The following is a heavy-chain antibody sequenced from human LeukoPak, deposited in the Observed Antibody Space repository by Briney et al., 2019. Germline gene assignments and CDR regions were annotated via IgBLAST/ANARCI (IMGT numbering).Heavy chain of an antibody. D-gene: IGHD2-21*02. J-gene: IGHJ6*02. CDR2: MNPNSGNT. CDR3: ARENIVVVTVGMDV. V-gene: IGHV1-8*01. Sequence: ASVKVSCKASGYTFTSYDINWVRQATGQGLGWMGWMNPNSGNTGYAQKFQGRVTMTRNTSISTAYMELSSLRSEDTAVYYCARENIVVVTVGMDVWGQGTTVTVSS. CDR1: GYTFTSYD.